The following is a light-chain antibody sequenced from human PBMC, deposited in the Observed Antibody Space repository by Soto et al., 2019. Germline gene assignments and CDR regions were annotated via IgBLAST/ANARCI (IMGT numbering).Light chain of an antibody. J-gene: IGLJ2*01. CDR3: SSYTSSSTLDVV. Sequence: QSALTQPASVSGSPGQSITISCTETSSDVGGYNYVSWYQQHPNKAPKLVIYEVSNRPSGVSNRFSGSKSGNTASLTISGLQAEDEADYYCSSYTSSSTLDVVFGGGIKVTVL. V-gene: IGLV2-14*01. CDR2: EVS. CDR1: SSDVGGYNY.